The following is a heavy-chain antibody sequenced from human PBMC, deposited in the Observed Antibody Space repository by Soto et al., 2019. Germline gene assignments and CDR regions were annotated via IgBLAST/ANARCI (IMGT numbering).Heavy chain of an antibody. CDR2: INPTSGDT. V-gene: IGHV1-2*02. J-gene: IGHJ4*02. CDR3: ARVHGHKHSRGDF. Sequence: QVRLMQSGPEVRRPGASVTVSCKASGYTFTHYFIHWVRRAHGQGLEWMGYINPTSGDTHYSQTFRGRVSMTRDTAPDPATLGQSSLKSDDTAVYFCARVHGHKHSRGDFWGQGTPITVSS. D-gene: IGHD3-10*01. CDR1: GYTFTHYF.